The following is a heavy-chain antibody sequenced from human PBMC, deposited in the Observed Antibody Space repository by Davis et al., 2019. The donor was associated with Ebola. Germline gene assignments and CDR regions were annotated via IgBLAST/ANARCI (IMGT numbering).Heavy chain of an antibody. V-gene: IGHV3-11*04. CDR2: ISSSGSTI. CDR3: ARGFVVAVRPRSGMDV. CDR1: GFTFSDYY. J-gene: IGHJ6*02. D-gene: IGHD2-2*01. Sequence: PGGSLRLSCAASGFTFSDYYMSWIRQAPGKGLEWVSYISSSGSTIYYADPVKGRFTISRDNAKNSLYLQMNSLRAEDTAVYYCARGFVVAVRPRSGMDVWGQGTTVTVSS.